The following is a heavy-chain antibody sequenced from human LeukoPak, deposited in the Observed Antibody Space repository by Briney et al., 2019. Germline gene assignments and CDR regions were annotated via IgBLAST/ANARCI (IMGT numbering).Heavy chain of an antibody. CDR2: IHSFNGDI. CDR1: GFTFSSFT. D-gene: IGHD5-18*01. J-gene: IGHJ4*02. CDR3: AKDGEGYSYGSDY. Sequence: GGSLRLSCVASGFTFSSFTMNWVRQAQGKEPEWISYIHSFNGDIYYADSVRGRFTISRDNSKNTLFLHMNSLSAEDTAVYYCAKDGEGYSYGSDYWGQGTLVTVSS. V-gene: IGHV3-48*01.